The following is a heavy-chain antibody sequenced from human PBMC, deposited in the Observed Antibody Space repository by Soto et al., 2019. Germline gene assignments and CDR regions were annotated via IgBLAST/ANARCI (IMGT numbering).Heavy chain of an antibody. CDR3: AKDTRGGNSRLFDC. V-gene: IGHV3-9*01. J-gene: IGHJ4*01. CDR2: ISWNSGSI. Sequence: EVQLVESGGALVQPGRSLRLSCAASGFTFDDYAMHWVRQAPGKGLEWVSGISWNSGSIGYADSVKGRFTISRDNSKTSLYLQMNSLRAEDTAFYYCAKDTRGGNSRLFDCWGHGTLVTVSS. CDR1: GFTFDDYA. D-gene: IGHD4-4*01.